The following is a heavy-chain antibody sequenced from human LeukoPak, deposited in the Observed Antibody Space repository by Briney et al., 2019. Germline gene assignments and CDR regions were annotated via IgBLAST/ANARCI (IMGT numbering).Heavy chain of an antibody. CDR3: ARDYYDSSGYYPFDL. D-gene: IGHD3-22*01. CDR2: IYYSGST. J-gene: IGHJ2*01. Sequence: SETLSLTCTVSGDSINSLDLWSWVRQPPGKGLEWIGYIYYSGSTNYNPSLKSRVTISVDTSKNQFSLKLSSVTAADTAVYYCARDYYDSSGYYPFDLWGRGTLVTVSS. V-gene: IGHV4-59*11. CDR1: GDSINSLDL.